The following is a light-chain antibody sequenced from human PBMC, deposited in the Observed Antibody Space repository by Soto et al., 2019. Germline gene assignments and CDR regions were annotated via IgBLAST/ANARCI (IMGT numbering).Light chain of an antibody. CDR3: QQYFSYPIT. Sequence: DIQMTQSPSTLSASVGDRVTITCRASQSISSWLAWYQQKPGKAPKLLIYKASTLKSGVPSRFSGSGSGTDFTLTIYGLQSEDFATYYCQQYFSYPITFGQGTRLEI. J-gene: IGKJ5*01. CDR1: QSISSW. CDR2: KAS. V-gene: IGKV1-5*03.